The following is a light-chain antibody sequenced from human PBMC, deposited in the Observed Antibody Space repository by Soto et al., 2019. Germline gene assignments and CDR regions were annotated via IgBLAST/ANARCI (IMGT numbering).Light chain of an antibody. V-gene: IGLV1-40*01. CDR2: GNS. Sequence: QAVLTQPPSVSGAPGQRVTISCTGSSSNIGAGYDVHWYQQLPGTAPKLLIYGNSNRPSGVPDRFSGSKSGTSASLAITGLQAEDEAVYYCQSYDITLRGWVFGGGTKLTVL. CDR3: QSYDITLRGWV. J-gene: IGLJ3*02. CDR1: SSNIGAGYD.